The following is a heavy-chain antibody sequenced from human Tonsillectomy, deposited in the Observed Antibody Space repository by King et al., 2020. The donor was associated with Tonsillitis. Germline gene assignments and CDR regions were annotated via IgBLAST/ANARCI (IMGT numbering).Heavy chain of an antibody. D-gene: IGHD7-27*01. J-gene: IGHJ6*02. CDR1: GFTFDDYA. CDR2: ISWNSGSI. V-gene: IGHV3-9*01. CDR3: AKAPRVTGGMDV. Sequence: VQLVESGGGFVQPGRSLRLSCAASGFTFDDYAMHWVRQAPGKGLEWVSVISWNSGSIGYADSVKGRFTISRDNAKNSLYLQMNSLRAEETALYYCAKAPRVTGGMDVWGQGTTVTVSS.